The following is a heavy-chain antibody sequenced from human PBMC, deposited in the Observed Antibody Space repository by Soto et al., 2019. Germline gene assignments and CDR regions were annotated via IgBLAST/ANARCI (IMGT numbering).Heavy chain of an antibody. CDR1: GFSLSNARMG. CDR2: IFSNDEK. V-gene: IGHV2-26*01. Sequence: SGPTLVNPTETLTLSCTVSGFSLSNARMGVSWIRQPPGKALEWLAHIFSNDEKSYSTSLKSRLTISKDTSKSQVVLTMTNMDPVDTAVYYCAKDAYSSSWYVRHWFDPWGQGTLVTVSS. J-gene: IGHJ5*02. CDR3: AKDAYSSSWYVRHWFDP. D-gene: IGHD6-13*01.